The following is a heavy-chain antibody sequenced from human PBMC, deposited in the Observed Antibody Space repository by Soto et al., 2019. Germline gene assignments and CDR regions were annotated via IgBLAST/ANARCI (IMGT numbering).Heavy chain of an antibody. CDR1: GLTFSDYY. D-gene: IGHD5-18*01. V-gene: IGHV3-11*01. CDR3: AGHEDTGYGH. Sequence: QVQLVESGGGLVKPGGYLRLSCAASGLTFSDYYLSWLRQAPGKGLKWVAYLSGRGGDIHYADSVKGRFTIFRDNAKNSLYLQMNGLRAEDTAVYYCAGHEDTGYGHWGQGTLVTVSS. J-gene: IGHJ4*02. CDR2: LSGRGGDI.